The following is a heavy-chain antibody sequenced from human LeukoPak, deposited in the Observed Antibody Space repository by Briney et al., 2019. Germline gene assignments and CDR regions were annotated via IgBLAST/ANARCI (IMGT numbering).Heavy chain of an antibody. J-gene: IGHJ4*02. D-gene: IGHD4-17*01. CDR1: GFTFDDYA. Sequence: PGGSLRLSCAASGFTFDDYAMHWVRQAPGKGLEWVSGISWNSGSIGYADSVKGRFTISRDNAKNSLYLQMNSLRAEDTAMYHCARDIADGDYGRAFDYWGQGTLVTVSS. V-gene: IGHV3-9*01. CDR2: ISWNSGSI. CDR3: ARDIADGDYGRAFDY.